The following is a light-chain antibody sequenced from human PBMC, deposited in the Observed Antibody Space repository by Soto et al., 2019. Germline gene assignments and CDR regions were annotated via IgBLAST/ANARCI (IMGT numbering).Light chain of an antibody. CDR3: QHYTSYPLT. V-gene: IGKV1-5*01. CDR1: QSISTW. J-gene: IGKJ5*01. CDR2: DVS. Sequence: DIQMRQSPSTLSASVGDRVTSTCRASQSISTWLAWYQQKPGKAPKFLIYDVSTLESGVPSRFSGSGSGTEFTLTISSLQPADFPTYYSQHYTSYPLTFGQGTRLEI.